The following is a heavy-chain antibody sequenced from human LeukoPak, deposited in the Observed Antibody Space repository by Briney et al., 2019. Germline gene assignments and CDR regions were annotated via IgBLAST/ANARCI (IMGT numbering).Heavy chain of an antibody. Sequence: PSETLSLTCAVSDDSFSSHYWTWIRQPPGKGLDWFGYISYIGSTNYNPSLKSRVTISIDTSKNQFSLKLSSVTAADTAVYYCARDLVTVTKGFDIWGQGTMVSVSS. J-gene: IGHJ3*02. CDR1: DDSFSSHY. V-gene: IGHV4-59*11. CDR2: ISYIGST. CDR3: ARDLVTVTKGFDI. D-gene: IGHD4-17*01.